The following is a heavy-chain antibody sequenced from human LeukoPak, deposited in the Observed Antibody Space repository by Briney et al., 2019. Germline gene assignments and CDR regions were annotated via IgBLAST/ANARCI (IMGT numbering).Heavy chain of an antibody. J-gene: IGHJ4*02. D-gene: IGHD3-10*01. CDR1: GFTFSNYA. V-gene: IGHV3-30*04. Sequence: GGSLRLSCAASGFTFSNYAMHWVRQAPGKGLEWVAVISYDANDKYYADSVKGRFTISRDNSKNTLYLQMNNLRAEDTAVYYCARDLRITMVRGVIITFGYWGQGTLVTVSS. CDR3: ARDLRITMVRGVIITFGY. CDR2: ISYDANDK.